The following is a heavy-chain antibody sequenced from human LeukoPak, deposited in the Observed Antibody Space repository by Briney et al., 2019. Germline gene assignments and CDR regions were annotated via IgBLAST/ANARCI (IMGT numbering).Heavy chain of an antibody. CDR2: INPNSGAT. Sequence: ASVKVSCKASGYTFTNYDINWVRQATGQGLEWMGWINPNSGATNYAQKFQGRVTMTRDTSISTAYMELSRLRSDDTAVYYCARAREDIVVVPATPVDYWGQGTLVTVSS. V-gene: IGHV1-2*02. D-gene: IGHD2-2*01. CDR3: ARAREDIVVVPATPVDY. CDR1: GYTFTNYD. J-gene: IGHJ4*02.